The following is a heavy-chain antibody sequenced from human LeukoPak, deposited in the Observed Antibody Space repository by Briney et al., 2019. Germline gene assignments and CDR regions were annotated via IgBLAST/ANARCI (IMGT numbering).Heavy chain of an antibody. CDR3: ATYTQYFGAPGTDY. Sequence: GGSLRLSCTVSGFTFSNYWMRWVRQAPGKGLERVASIDKDGSEKRYVDSAKGRFTISRDNTKNSVYLQMTSLGAEDTAVYYCATYTQYFGAPGTDYWGQGTLVTVSS. D-gene: IGHD3-10*01. CDR1: GFTFSNYW. CDR2: IDKDGSEK. J-gene: IGHJ4*02. V-gene: IGHV3-7*01.